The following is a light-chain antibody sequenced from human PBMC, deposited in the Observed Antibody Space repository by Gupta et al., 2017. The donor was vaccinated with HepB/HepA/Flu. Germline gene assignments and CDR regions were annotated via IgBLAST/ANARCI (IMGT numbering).Light chain of an antibody. Sequence: QSALTQPASVSGSPEQSITISCTGTSSDVGGYNFVSWYQQHPDKAPKLMIYDVSDRPSGVSNRFSASKSGNTASLTISGLQAEDEADYYCSSYSSSSTLVVFGGGTKLTVL. V-gene: IGLV2-14*03. CDR2: DVS. J-gene: IGLJ2*01. CDR1: SSDVGGYNF. CDR3: SSYSSSSTLVV.